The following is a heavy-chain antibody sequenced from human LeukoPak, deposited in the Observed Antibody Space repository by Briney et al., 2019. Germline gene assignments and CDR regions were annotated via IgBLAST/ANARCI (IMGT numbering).Heavy chain of an antibody. D-gene: IGHD2-2*01. CDR3: AKAHCSSTSCYVEY. V-gene: IGHV3-9*01. CDR2: SSWNSGSI. J-gene: IGHJ4*02. Sequence: PGGSLRLSCAASGFTFDDYAMHWVRQAPGKGLEWVSGSSWNSGSIGYVDSVKGRFTISRDNAKNSLYLQMNSLRAEDTALYYCAKAHCSSTSCYVEYWGQGTLVTVSS. CDR1: GFTFDDYA.